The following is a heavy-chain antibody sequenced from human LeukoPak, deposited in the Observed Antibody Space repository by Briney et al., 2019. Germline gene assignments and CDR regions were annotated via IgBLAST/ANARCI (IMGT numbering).Heavy chain of an antibody. D-gene: IGHD3-10*01. J-gene: IGHJ4*02. CDR1: GFTFSSYW. CDR3: ARVPTDGSGSYYISFDY. Sequence: PGGSLRLSCAASGFTFSSYWMSWVRQAPGKGLEWVGRTRNKANSYTTEYAASVKGRFTISRDDSKNSLYLQMNSLKTEDTAVYYCARVPTDGSGSYYISFDYWGQGTLVTVSS. V-gene: IGHV3-72*01. CDR2: TRNKANSYTT.